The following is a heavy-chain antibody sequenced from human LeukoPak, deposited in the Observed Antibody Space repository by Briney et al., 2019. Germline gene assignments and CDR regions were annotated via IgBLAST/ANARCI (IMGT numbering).Heavy chain of an antibody. CDR2: ISGSGGST. V-gene: IGHV3-23*01. J-gene: IGHJ4*02. Sequence: GGSLRLSCAASGFTFSSYAMSCVPQAPRKGLEWVSAISGSGGSTYYADSVRGRFTISRDNSKNTLYLQMNSLRAEDTAVYNCAKSPSSSWYTGCDWGQGTLVTVSS. D-gene: IGHD6-13*01. CDR1: GFTFSSYA. CDR3: AKSPSSSWYTGCD.